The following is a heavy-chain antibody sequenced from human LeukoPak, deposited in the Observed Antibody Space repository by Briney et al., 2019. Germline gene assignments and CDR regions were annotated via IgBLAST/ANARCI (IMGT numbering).Heavy chain of an antibody. D-gene: IGHD2-2*01. Sequence: GGSLRLSCAASGFTFDDYGMSWVRQAPGKGLEWVSGINWNGGSTGYADCVKGRFTISRDNAKNSLYLQMNSLRAEDTALYHHATSRVVTAHHYYYMDVWGKGTTVTVSS. V-gene: IGHV3-20*01. CDR2: INWNGGST. CDR3: ATSRVVTAHHYYYMDV. CDR1: GFTFDDYG. J-gene: IGHJ6*03.